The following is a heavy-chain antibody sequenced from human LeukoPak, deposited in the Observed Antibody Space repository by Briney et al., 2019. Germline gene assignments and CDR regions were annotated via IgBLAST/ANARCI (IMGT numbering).Heavy chain of an antibody. D-gene: IGHD2-2*01. CDR3: TSGAGTSWFDY. CDR2: MNPNSGVT. Sequence: ASVKVSCKPSGYTFTVNYLHWVRQAPGQGLEWVGWMNPNSGVTVYAQNFQGRVTMTRDTSISTAYMELCSLTSDDTAVYYCTSGAGTSWFDYWGQGSLVTVSS. V-gene: IGHV1-2*02. CDR1: GYTFTVNY. J-gene: IGHJ4*02.